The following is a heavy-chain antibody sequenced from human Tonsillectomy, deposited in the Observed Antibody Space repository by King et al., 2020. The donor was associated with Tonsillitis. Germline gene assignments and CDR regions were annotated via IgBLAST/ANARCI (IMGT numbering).Heavy chain of an antibody. Sequence: QLVQSGGGLVQPGRSLRLSCAASGFTFGDYAMHWVRQVPGKGLEWVSGISWNSGNIGYADSVQGRFTISRDNAKNFLYLQMNSLRAEDTALYYCTKATENLWFGESLGYYFDYWGQGSLVTVSS. V-gene: IGHV3-9*01. J-gene: IGHJ4*02. CDR1: GFTFGDYA. CDR2: ISWNSGNI. D-gene: IGHD3-10*01. CDR3: TKATENLWFGESLGYYFDY.